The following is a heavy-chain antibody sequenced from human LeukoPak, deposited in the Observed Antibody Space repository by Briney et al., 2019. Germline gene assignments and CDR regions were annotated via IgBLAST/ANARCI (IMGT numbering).Heavy chain of an antibody. CDR2: ISGSGGST. CDR1: GFTFSSYA. J-gene: IGHJ3*02. Sequence: QPGGSLRLSCAASGFTFSSYAMSWVRQAPGKGLEWVSAISGSGGSTYYADSVKGRFTISRDNSKNTLYLQMNSLRAEDTAVYYCAKAYYDFWSGYYTGLPLDAFDIWGQGTMVTVSS. V-gene: IGHV3-23*01. CDR3: AKAYYDFWSGYYTGLPLDAFDI. D-gene: IGHD3-3*01.